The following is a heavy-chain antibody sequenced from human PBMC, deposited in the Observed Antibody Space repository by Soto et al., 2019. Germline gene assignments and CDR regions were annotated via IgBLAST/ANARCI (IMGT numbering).Heavy chain of an antibody. D-gene: IGHD3-16*01. V-gene: IGHV1-8*01. CDR3: AREGVRRMDV. CDR1: GYTFTSYD. Sequence: QVQLVQSGAEVKKPGASVKVSCKASGYTFTSYDINWVRQATGQGLEWMGWMNPNSANTGYAQKFQVRVEMTRNTSIGTAYMELSSLRSEDTVVYCWAREGVRRMDVVGEWTTVTVSS. J-gene: IGHJ6*04. CDR2: MNPNSANT.